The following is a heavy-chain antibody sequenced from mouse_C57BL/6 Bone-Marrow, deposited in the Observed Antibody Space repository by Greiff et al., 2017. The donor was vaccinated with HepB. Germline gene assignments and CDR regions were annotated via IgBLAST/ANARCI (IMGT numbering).Heavy chain of an antibody. V-gene: IGHV1-59*01. CDR2: IDPSDSYT. CDR3: AKMGRWGDY. CDR1: GYTFTSYW. D-gene: IGHD4-1*01. J-gene: IGHJ2*01. Sequence: QVQLQQPGAELVRPGTSVKLSCKASGYTFTSYWMHWVKQRPGQGLEWIGAIDPSDSYTNYNQKFKGKATLTVDTPSSQAYMQLSSLTSEDSAVYYCAKMGRWGDYWGQGTTLTVSS.